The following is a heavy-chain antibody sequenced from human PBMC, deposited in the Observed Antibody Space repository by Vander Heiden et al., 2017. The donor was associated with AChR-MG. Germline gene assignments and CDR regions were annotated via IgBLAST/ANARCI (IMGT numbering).Heavy chain of an antibody. CDR2: IDPSDSYT. CDR1: GYSFTSYW. V-gene: IGHV5-10-1*03. CDR3: ATQTSAQGVFVY. J-gene: IGHJ4*02. Sequence: EVQLVQSGAEVKKPGESLRISCKGSGYSFTSYWITWVRQVPGGGLEWMGMIDPSDSYTKYSPSFQGHVTISAEKSISTAYLQWSSLKASDTAMYFCATQTSAQGVFVYWGQGTLVTVSS. D-gene: IGHD2-2*01.